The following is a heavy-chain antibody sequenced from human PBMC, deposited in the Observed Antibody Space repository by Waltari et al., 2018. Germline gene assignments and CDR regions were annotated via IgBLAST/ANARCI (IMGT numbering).Heavy chain of an antibody. D-gene: IGHD3-10*01. CDR2: IDWDDDK. Sequence: QVTLSESGPALVKPTQTLTLTCTFSGFSLRPSGLSVSWIRQPPGKALEWLARIDWDDDKYYSTSLKTRLTISKDTSKNQVVLTMTNMDPVDTATYYCAREFHPHHAFDIWGQGTMVTVSS. J-gene: IGHJ3*02. CDR3: AREFHPHHAFDI. V-gene: IGHV2-70*15. CDR1: GFSLRPSGLS.